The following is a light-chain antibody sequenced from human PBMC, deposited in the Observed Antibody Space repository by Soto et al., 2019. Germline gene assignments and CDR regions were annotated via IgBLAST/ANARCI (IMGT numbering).Light chain of an antibody. CDR1: ETISSHY. Sequence: EIVLMQSPDTLSLSPGERATLSCRASETISSHYIAWYQQKPGQAPRLLIFGASTRATGIPDRFSGSWSGTDFTLTISRLEPDVFAVYYCQNFGDSPFTFGPGN. V-gene: IGKV3-20*01. J-gene: IGKJ3*01. CDR3: QNFGDSPFT. CDR2: GAS.